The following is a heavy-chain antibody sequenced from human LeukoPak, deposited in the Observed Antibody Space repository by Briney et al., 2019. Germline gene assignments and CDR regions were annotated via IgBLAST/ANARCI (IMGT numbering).Heavy chain of an antibody. CDR2: ISGRSSHM. Sequence: PGGSLRLSCTASGFTFSSFWMSWVRQAPGKGLEWVSSISGRSSHMYYTDSAKGRFTISRDNAKNSLYLQMNSLRAEDTAVYYCARAFPPLRTSAAGDFWGQGTLVTVSS. CDR1: GFTFSSFW. CDR3: ARAFPPLRTSAAGDF. D-gene: IGHD6-25*01. J-gene: IGHJ4*02. V-gene: IGHV3-21*06.